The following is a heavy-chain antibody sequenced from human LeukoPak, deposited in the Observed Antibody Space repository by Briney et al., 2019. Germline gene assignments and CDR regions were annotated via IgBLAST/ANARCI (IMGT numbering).Heavy chain of an antibody. CDR1: GFTFDDYA. V-gene: IGHV3-9*01. D-gene: IGHD2-2*01. Sequence: GGSLRLSCAASGFTFDDYAMHWVRQAPGKGLEWDSGISWNSGSIGYADSVKGRFTISRDNAKNSLYLQMNSLRAEDTALYYCAKDYCSSTSCYLFDYWGQGTLVTVSS. CDR2: ISWNSGSI. CDR3: AKDYCSSTSCYLFDY. J-gene: IGHJ4*02.